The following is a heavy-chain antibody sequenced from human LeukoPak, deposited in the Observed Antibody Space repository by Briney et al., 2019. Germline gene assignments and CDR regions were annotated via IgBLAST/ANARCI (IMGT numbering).Heavy chain of an antibody. CDR1: GFTLSTYA. D-gene: IGHD3-10*02. J-gene: IGHJ6*04. Sequence: GGSLRLSCAASGFTLSTYAMSWVRQTPGKGLEWAAATSSSDAGTYHADSVRGRFTISRDNAKNSLYLQMNSLRAEDTAVYYCAELGITMIGGVWGKGTTVTISS. CDR3: AELGITMIGGV. V-gene: IGHV3-23*01. CDR2: TSSSDAGT.